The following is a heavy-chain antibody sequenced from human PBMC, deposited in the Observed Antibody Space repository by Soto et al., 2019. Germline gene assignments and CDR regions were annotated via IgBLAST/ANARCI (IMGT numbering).Heavy chain of an antibody. CDR2: IWYDGSKK. Sequence: QVQLVESGGGVVQPGRSLRLSCAASGFTFSSYGMHWVRQAPGKGLEWVAVIWYDGSKKYYADSVKGRFTISRDNSKNTLYLQMNSLRAEDTAVYYCARDRGHYRPPHYYYYCMDFWGQGTTVTVSS. J-gene: IGHJ6*02. CDR1: GFTFSSYG. V-gene: IGHV3-33*01. CDR3: ARDRGHYRPPHYYYYCMDF. D-gene: IGHD4-4*01.